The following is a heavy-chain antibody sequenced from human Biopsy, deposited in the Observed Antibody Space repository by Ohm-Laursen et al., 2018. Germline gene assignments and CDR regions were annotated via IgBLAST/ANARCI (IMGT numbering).Heavy chain of an antibody. J-gene: IGHJ4*01. CDR1: RVTFSGYA. CDR3: ASHVTYNFNGGLDY. Sequence: SSVKVSCKSSRVTFSGYAVSWVRQAPGQGLEWMGGIIPMFGTTNYAQKFQGRLSITADKSTTAAYLELSGLRSEDTAVYYCASHVTYNFNGGLDYWGHGTLVTVSS. V-gene: IGHV1-69*06. D-gene: IGHD1-14*01. CDR2: IIPMFGTT.